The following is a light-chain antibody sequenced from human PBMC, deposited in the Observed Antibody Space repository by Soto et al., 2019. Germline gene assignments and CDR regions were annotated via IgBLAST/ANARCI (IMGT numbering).Light chain of an antibody. J-gene: IGKJ4*01. Sequence: DIQMTQSPSAMSASVGDRVTITCRASQGISNYLAWFQQKPGKVPKRLIYAASTRATGVPARFSGSGSATQFTLTISSLQSEDFGFYYCQQYHQWPVAFGGGTKVDIK. CDR3: QQYHQWPVA. CDR1: QGISNY. CDR2: AAS. V-gene: IGKV1-17*03.